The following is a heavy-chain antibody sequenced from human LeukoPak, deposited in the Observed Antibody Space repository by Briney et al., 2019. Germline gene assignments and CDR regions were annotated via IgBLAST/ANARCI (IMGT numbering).Heavy chain of an antibody. D-gene: IGHD2-2*02. CDR3: ARDLSAAIWDYYYGMDV. CDR2: ISSSSSYI. CDR1: GFTFSSYS. V-gene: IGHV3-21*01. J-gene: IGHJ6*02. Sequence: GGSLRLSCAASGFTFSSYSMNWVRQAPGKGLEWVSSISSSSSYIYYADSVKGRFTISRDNAKNSLYLQMNSLRAEDTAVYYCARDLSAAIWDYYYGMDVWGQGTTVTVSS.